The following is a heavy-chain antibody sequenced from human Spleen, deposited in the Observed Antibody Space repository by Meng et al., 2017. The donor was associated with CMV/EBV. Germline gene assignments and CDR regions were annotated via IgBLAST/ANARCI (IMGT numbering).Heavy chain of an antibody. J-gene: IGHJ4*02. CDR2: IIPIPATR. V-gene: IGHV1-69*10. CDR3: ARGYCSGGSCYRGLDY. Sequence: SVKVSCKASGYTFTSYYMHWVRQAPGQGLEWMGGIIPIPATRNYAQNFQGRVTITADKSTNTAYMELNSLRSEDTAVYYCARGYCSGGSCYRGLDYWGQGTLVTVSS. CDR1: GYTFTSYY. D-gene: IGHD2-15*01.